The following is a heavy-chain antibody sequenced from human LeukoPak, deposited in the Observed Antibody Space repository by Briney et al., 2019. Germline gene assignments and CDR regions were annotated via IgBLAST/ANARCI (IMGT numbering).Heavy chain of an antibody. CDR3: ARGDYYDSSGPN. J-gene: IGHJ4*02. CDR2: INTDGSST. D-gene: IGHD3-22*01. Sequence: GALRLSCAASGFTFSSYWMHWVRQAPGKGLVWVSRINTDGSSTSYADSVKGRFTISRDNAKNTLYLQMNSLRAEDTAVYYCARGDYYDSSGPNWGQGTLVTVSS. CDR1: GFTFSSYW. V-gene: IGHV3-74*01.